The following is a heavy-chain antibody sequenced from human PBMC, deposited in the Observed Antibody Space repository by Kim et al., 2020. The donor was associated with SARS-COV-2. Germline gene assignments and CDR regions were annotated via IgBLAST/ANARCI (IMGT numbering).Heavy chain of an antibody. V-gene: IGHV3-23*01. J-gene: IGHJ4*02. CDR3: AKATYYYDSSGYHFDY. D-gene: IGHD3-22*01. Sequence: VKGRLPISRDHSKNTLYRQMNSLRAEDTAVYYCAKATYYYDSSGYHFDYWGQGTLVTVSS.